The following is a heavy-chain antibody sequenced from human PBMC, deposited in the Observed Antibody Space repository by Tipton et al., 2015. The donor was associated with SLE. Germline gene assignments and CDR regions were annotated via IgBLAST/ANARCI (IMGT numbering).Heavy chain of an antibody. CDR2: IYYSGST. CDR1: GGSISSCY. Sequence: LRLSCTVSGGSISSCYWSWIRQPPGKGLEWIGYIYYSGSTNYNPSLKSRVTISVDTSKNQFSLKLSSVTAADTAVYYCARSQQFSYMDVWGKWTTVTVSS. J-gene: IGHJ6*03. CDR3: ARSQQFSYMDV. D-gene: IGHD6-13*01. V-gene: IGHV4-59*01.